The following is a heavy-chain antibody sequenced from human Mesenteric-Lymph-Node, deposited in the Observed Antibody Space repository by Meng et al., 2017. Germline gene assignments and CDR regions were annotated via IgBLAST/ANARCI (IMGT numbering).Heavy chain of an antibody. J-gene: IGHJ4*02. CDR1: GYTFTSYG. CDR2: ISAYNGNT. Sequence: ASVKVSCKASGYTFTSYGISWVRQAPGQGLEWMGWISAYNGNTNYAQKLQGRVAMTTDTSTSTAYMELRSLRSDDTAVYYCARVSNYYDSSGYEPNLNYWGQGTLVTVSS. D-gene: IGHD3-22*01. V-gene: IGHV1-18*01. CDR3: ARVSNYYDSSGYEPNLNY.